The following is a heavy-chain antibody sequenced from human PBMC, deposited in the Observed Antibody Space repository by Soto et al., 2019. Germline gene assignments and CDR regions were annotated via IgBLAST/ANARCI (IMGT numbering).Heavy chain of an antibody. J-gene: IGHJ6*02. CDR1: GGTFSSYA. V-gene: IGHV1-69*13. Sequence: SVKVSCKASGGTFSSYAISWVRQAPGQGLEWMGGIIPIFGTANYAQKFQGRVTITADESTSTAYMELSSLRSEDTAVYYCARGAAGLYHHYGMDVWGQGTTVTVSS. CDR3: ARGAAGLYHHYGMDV. CDR2: IIPIFGTA. D-gene: IGHD6-13*01.